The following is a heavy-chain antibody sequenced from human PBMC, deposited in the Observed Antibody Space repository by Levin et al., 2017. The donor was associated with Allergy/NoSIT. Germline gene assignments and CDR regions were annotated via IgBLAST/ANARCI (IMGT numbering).Heavy chain of an antibody. Sequence: TGGSLRLSCAASGFTFSGYGMHWVRQAPGKELEYVSTISTHGGSTLYANSVRGRFIISRDNSKNTLYLQMGSLRPDDRAVYYCARAASSGSYSADYWGQGTLVTVSS. J-gene: IGHJ4*02. CDR2: ISTHGGST. CDR1: GFTFSGYG. V-gene: IGHV3-64*01. D-gene: IGHD1-26*01. CDR3: ARAASSGSYSADY.